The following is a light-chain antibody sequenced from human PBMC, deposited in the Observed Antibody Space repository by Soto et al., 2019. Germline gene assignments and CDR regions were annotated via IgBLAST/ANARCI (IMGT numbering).Light chain of an antibody. J-gene: IGLJ2*01. Sequence: QSVLTQPPSVSGAPGQRITISCTGSTSNIGAAYDVQWYQQLPRTAPKLLIYANRNRPSGVPDRFSGSKSGTSASLAITGLQAEDEADYSCQSYDSSLSVVFGGGTQLTVL. V-gene: IGLV1-40*01. CDR2: ANR. CDR3: QSYDSSLSVV. CDR1: TSNIGAAYD.